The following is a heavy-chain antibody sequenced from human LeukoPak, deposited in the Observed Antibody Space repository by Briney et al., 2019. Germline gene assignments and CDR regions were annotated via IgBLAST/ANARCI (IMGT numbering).Heavy chain of an antibody. CDR2: IYYSGST. J-gene: IGHJ5*02. V-gene: IGHV4-39*01. CDR3: ARHRSAAGTNNWFDP. CDR1: GGSISSSIYY. Sequence: SETLSLTCTVSGGSISSSIYYWGWIRQPPGKGLEWIGSIYYSGSTYYNPSLKSRVTISVDTSKYQFSLKLSSVTAADTAVYYCARHRSAAGTNNWFDPWGQGTLVTVSS. D-gene: IGHD6-13*01.